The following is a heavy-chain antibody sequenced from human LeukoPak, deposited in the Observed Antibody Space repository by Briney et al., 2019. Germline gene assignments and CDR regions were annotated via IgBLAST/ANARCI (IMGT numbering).Heavy chain of an antibody. CDR1: VYTFTGYY. J-gene: IGHJ4*02. V-gene: IGHV1-2*02. D-gene: IGHD5-24*01. CDR3: ARDDTDVYNLVQY. Sequence: ASVKVSFKASVYTFTGYYMHWVRQAPRQGLEWMGWINPNSGGTNYAQKFQGRVTMTRDTSISAVYMELSRLRSDDTAVYYCARDDTDVYNLVQYWGQGTLVTVSS. CDR2: INPNSGGT.